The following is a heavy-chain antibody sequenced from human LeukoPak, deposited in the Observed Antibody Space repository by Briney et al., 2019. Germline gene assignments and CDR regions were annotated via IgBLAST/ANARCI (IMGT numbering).Heavy chain of an antibody. J-gene: IGHJ4*02. CDR3: ARDVYGLLPFDS. CDR2: TYFKSQWYS. D-gene: IGHD2/OR15-2a*01. V-gene: IGHV6-1*01. CDR1: GDSVSSAA. Sequence: SQTLSLTCAISGDSVSSAAWNWIRQSPSRGLEWLGGTYFKSQWYSDYAVSVKSRITINADTSKNQFSLQLNSVTPEDTAVYYCARDVYGLLPFDSWGQGSLVTVSS.